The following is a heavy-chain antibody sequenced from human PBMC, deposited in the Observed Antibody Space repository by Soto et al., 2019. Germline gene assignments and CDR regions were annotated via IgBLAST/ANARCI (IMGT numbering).Heavy chain of an antibody. J-gene: IGHJ6*02. Sequence: ASVKVSCKASGYSFSGASISWVRQAPGQGLERLGWINVYNGDTIYVQKFQGRVTMTTDTSTSTAYMELTSLTSDDTAIYYCARDIGGGEDVWGQGTTVTVSS. D-gene: IGHD3-16*01. CDR1: GYSFSGAS. CDR2: INVYNGDT. V-gene: IGHV1-18*01. CDR3: ARDIGGGEDV.